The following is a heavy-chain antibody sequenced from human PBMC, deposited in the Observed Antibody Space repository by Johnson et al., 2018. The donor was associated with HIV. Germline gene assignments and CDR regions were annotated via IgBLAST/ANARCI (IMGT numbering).Heavy chain of an antibody. Sequence: VQLVESGGGFVQPGGSLSLSCAASGFTFSTYWMHWVRQPPGKGLVWVSRINSDGSGTTYADSVKGRFTISRDNAKNTLYLQINSLRAEDTAVYFCVREGPSERAGFDVWGQGTSVTVSS. V-gene: IGHV3-74*03. CDR3: VREGPSERAGFDV. CDR2: INSDGSGT. J-gene: IGHJ3*01. CDR1: GFTFSTYW.